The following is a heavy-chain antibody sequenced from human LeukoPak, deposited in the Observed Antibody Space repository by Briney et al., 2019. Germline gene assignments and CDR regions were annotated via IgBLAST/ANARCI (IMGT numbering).Heavy chain of an antibody. D-gene: IGHD2-15*01. Sequence: ASVKVSCKVSGYTLTELPMHWVRQAPGKGLEWMGGFDPEDGETIYAQKFQGRVTMTEDTSTDTAYMELSSLRSEDTAVYYCATFGGSYKDGYFDLWGRGTLVTVSS. V-gene: IGHV1-24*01. CDR2: FDPEDGET. CDR1: GYTLTELP. CDR3: ATFGGSYKDGYFDL. J-gene: IGHJ2*01.